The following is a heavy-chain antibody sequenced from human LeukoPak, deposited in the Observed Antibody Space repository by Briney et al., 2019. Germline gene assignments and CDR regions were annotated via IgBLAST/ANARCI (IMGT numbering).Heavy chain of an antibody. Sequence: PSETLSLTCAVYGGSFSGYYWSWIRQPPGKGLEWIGEINHSGSTNYNPSLKSRVTISVDTSKNQFSLKLSSVTAADTAVYYCARSLYLREHYYGSGSQYYYYYYMDVWGKGTTVTISS. V-gene: IGHV4-34*01. D-gene: IGHD3-10*01. CDR3: ARSLYLREHYYGSGSQYYYYYYMDV. CDR2: INHSGST. J-gene: IGHJ6*03. CDR1: GGSFSGYY.